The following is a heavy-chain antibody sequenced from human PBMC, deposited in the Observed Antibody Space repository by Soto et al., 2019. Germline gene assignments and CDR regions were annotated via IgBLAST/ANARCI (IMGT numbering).Heavy chain of an antibody. CDR1: GYSFTNYW. Sequence: GEPLKISCKGSGYSFTNYWIGWVSQMPGKGLEWMGIIYPGDSDTRYSPSFQGQVTISADKSISTAYLQWSSLKASDTAMYYCARRTYSSSSGRRGGYYYMDVWGKGTTVTVSS. CDR3: ARRTYSSSSGRRGGYYYMDV. V-gene: IGHV5-51*01. D-gene: IGHD6-6*01. CDR2: IYPGDSDT. J-gene: IGHJ6*03.